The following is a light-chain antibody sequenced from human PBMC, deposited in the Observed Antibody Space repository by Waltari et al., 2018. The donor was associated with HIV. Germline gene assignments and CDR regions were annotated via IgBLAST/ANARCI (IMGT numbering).Light chain of an antibody. CDR3: VAWDDSLRGVL. Sequence: SVLTQPPSASGTPGQRVTISCSGSTSNIGSNYVFWYQHLPGTAPKLLIHRNDQRPSGVPDRFSGSTSGTSASLAISGLRSEYEADYYCVAWDDSLRGVLFGGGTKVAVL. CDR2: RND. CDR1: TSNIGSNY. V-gene: IGLV1-47*01. J-gene: IGLJ2*01.